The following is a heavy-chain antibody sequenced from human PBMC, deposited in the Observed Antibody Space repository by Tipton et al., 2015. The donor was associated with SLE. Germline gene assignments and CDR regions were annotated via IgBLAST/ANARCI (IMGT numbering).Heavy chain of an antibody. CDR3: ARISDFDYWSGRSGWFDP. Sequence: TLSLTCSVSGDSISIGNYYWGWIRQPPGKGLEWIGTIYYSGTTYYNTSLKSRLTLSQDTSENQFSLRLSSVTAADTAVYYCARISDFDYWSGRSGWFDPWGQGIQVTVSS. V-gene: IGHV4-39*07. CDR1: GDSISIGNYY. J-gene: IGHJ5*02. D-gene: IGHD3-3*01. CDR2: IYYSGTT.